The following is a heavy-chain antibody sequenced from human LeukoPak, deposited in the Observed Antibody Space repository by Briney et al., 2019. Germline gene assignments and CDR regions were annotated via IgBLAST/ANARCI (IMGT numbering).Heavy chain of an antibody. CDR1: GFTFSSYS. V-gene: IGHV3-21*01. J-gene: IGHJ4*02. Sequence: PGGSLRLSRAASGFTFSSYSMNWVRQAPGKGLEWVSSISSSSSYIYYADSVKGRFTISRDNAKNSLYLQMNSLRAEDTAVYYCARGRKGWIFGVVIKSIDYWGRGTLVTVSS. CDR2: ISSSSSYI. D-gene: IGHD3-3*01. CDR3: ARGRKGWIFGVVIKSIDY.